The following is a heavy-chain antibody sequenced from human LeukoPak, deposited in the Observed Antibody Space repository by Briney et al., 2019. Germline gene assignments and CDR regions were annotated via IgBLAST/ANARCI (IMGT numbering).Heavy chain of an antibody. Sequence: ASVKVSCKASGYTFTSYYMHWVRQAPGQGLEWMGIINPSGGSTGYAQKFQGRVTMTRDTSTSTVYMELSSLRSEDTAVYYCARDEFGIAARRVPYFDYWGQGTLVTVSS. CDR1: GYTFTSYY. CDR3: ARDEFGIAARRVPYFDY. CDR2: INPSGGST. J-gene: IGHJ4*02. D-gene: IGHD6-6*01. V-gene: IGHV1-46*01.